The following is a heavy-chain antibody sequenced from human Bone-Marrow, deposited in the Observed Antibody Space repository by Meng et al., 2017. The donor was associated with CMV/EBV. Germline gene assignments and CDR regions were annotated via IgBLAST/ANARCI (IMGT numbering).Heavy chain of an antibody. J-gene: IGHJ4*02. Sequence: SLRLSCAASGFTFSSYAMHWVRQAPGKGLEWVAVISYDGSNKYYADSVKGRFTISRDNSKNTLYLQMNSLRAEDTAVYYCARDRMVYAYYFDYWGQGTRVTFYS. CDR3: ARDRMVYAYYFDY. CDR1: GFTFSSYA. CDR2: ISYDGSNK. V-gene: IGHV3-30-3*01. D-gene: IGHD2-8*01.